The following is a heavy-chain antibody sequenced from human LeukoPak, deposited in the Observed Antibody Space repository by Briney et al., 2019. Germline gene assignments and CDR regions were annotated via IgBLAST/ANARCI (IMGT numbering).Heavy chain of an antibody. CDR3: ARVFLRRRYNELKYSSSSKGAFDI. J-gene: IGHJ3*02. CDR1: GGSFSGYY. Sequence: EASETLSLTCAVYGGSFSGYYWSWIRQPPGKGLEWIGEINHSGSTNYNPSLKSRVTISVDTSKNQFSLKLSSVTAADTAVYYCARVFLRRRYNELKYSSSSKGAFDIWGQGTMVTVSS. V-gene: IGHV4-34*01. D-gene: IGHD6-6*01. CDR2: INHSGST.